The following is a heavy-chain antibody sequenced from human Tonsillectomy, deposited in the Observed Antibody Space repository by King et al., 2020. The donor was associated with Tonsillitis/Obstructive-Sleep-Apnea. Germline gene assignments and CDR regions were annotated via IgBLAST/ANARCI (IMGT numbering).Heavy chain of an antibody. J-gene: IGHJ4*02. Sequence: VQLVESGGGLVQPGGSLRLSCAASGITFSSYAMSWVRQAPGKGLEWVSTICVGGGSTYYADSVKGRFTISRDNSKNTLYLQMNSLRAEDTAVYYCAKAMVQGIIITIFDYWGQGTLVTVSS. CDR2: ICVGGGST. CDR3: AKAMVQGIIITIFDY. CDR1: GITFSSYA. V-gene: IGHV3-23*04. D-gene: IGHD3-10*01.